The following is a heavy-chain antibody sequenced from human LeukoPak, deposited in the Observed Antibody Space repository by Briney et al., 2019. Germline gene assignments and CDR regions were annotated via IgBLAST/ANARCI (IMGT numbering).Heavy chain of an antibody. J-gene: IGHJ4*02. CDR2: VSGSGDRA. CDR3: ARGPLHGAFDY. Sequence: GGSLRLSCAASGFTFISCAMSWVRQAPGKGLEWVSSVSGSGDRAYYADSVQGRFTGSRDNSKNTVYLQMNSLRADDPAVYYCARGPLHGAFDYWGQGTLVTVSS. V-gene: IGHV3-23*01. CDR1: GFTFISCA. D-gene: IGHD4-17*01.